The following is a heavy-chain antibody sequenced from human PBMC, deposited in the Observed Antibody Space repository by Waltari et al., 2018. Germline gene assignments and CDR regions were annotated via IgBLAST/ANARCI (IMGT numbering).Heavy chain of an antibody. CDR3: AGELSLAGSSTSSFDL. D-gene: IGHD2-2*01. Sequence: QLQLVQSGAGVKKPGSSVKVSCKASGGTSSSYAISWVRQAPGQELVWRRGMIPPFGTGNYEEKYQDRGTITANESTSRAYMELSSLRSEDAAVYYCAGELSLAGSSTSSFDLWGRGTLVTVSS. J-gene: IGHJ2*01. V-gene: IGHV1-69*12. CDR2: MIPPFGTG. CDR1: GGTSSSYA.